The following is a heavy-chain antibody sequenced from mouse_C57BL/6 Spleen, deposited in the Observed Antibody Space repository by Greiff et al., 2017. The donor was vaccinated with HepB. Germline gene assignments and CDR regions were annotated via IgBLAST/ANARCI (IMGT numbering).Heavy chain of an antibody. V-gene: IGHV1-59*01. D-gene: IGHD1-1*01. Sequence: VQLQQPGAELVRPGTSVKLSCKASGYTFTSYWMHWVKQRPGQGLEWIGVIDPSDSYTNYNQKFKGKATLTVDTSSSTAYMQLSSLTSEDSAVYYCARSGNYGSTDDYWGQGTTLTVSS. CDR3: ARSGNYGSTDDY. J-gene: IGHJ2*01. CDR2: IDPSDSYT. CDR1: GYTFTSYW.